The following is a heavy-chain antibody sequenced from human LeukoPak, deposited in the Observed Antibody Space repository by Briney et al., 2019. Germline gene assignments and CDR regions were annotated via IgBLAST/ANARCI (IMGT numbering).Heavy chain of an antibody. J-gene: IGHJ3*02. V-gene: IGHV1-69*05. CDR3: ARTSIAATDAFDI. CDR2: IIPIFGTA. D-gene: IGHD6-6*01. Sequence: SVKVSCKASGGTLSSYAISWVRQAPGQGLEWMGGIIPIFGTANYAQKFQGRVTITTDESTSTAYMELSSLRSEDTAVYYCARTSIAATDAFDIWGQGTMVTVSS. CDR1: GGTLSSYA.